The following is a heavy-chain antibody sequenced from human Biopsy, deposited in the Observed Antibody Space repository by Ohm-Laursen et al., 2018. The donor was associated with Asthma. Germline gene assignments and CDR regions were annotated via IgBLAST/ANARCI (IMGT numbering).Heavy chain of an antibody. V-gene: IGHV1-2*06. D-gene: IGHD7-27*01. Sequence: ASVKVSCKASAYTFIGYHLHWVRQVPGGGLEWMGRINPNGGATIYAQKFQGRVTMARDTSISTAYMELSRLTSDDTAVYYCARVQKSPGDRWFDPWGQGTLVTVSS. CDR1: AYTFIGYH. J-gene: IGHJ5*02. CDR3: ARVQKSPGDRWFDP. CDR2: INPNGGAT.